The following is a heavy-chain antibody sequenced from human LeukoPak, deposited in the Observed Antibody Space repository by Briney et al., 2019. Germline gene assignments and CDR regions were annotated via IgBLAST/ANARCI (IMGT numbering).Heavy chain of an antibody. CDR1: GFTFSSYS. J-gene: IGHJ6*02. CDR2: ISSSSSYI. V-gene: IGHV3-21*01. CDR3: ARVSSWYDYYYGMDV. Sequence: GGSLRLSCAASGFTFSSYSMNWVRQAPGKGLEWVSSISSSSSYIYYADSVKGRFTISRDNAKNSLYLQMNSLRAEDTAVYYCARVSSWYDYYYGMDVWGQGTTVTVSS. D-gene: IGHD6-13*01.